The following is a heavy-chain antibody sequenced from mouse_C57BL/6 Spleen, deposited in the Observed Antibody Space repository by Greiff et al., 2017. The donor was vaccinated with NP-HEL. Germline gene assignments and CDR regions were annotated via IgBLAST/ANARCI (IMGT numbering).Heavy chain of an antibody. CDR3: ESYDGDYYGSEDAMDY. CDR1: GFTFPDYY. J-gene: IGHJ4*01. Sequence: EVMLVESGGGLVQPGGSLSLSCAASGFTFPDYYMSWVRQPPGKALEWLGFIRNKANGYTTEYSASVKGRFTISRDTSQSILYLQMNALRAEDSATYYCESYDGDYYGSEDAMDYWGQGTSVTVCS. V-gene: IGHV7-3*01. CDR2: IRNKANGYTT. D-gene: IGHD1-1*01.